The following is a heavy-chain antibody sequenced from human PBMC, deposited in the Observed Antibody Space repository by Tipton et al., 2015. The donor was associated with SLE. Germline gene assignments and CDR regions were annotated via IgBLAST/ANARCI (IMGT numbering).Heavy chain of an antibody. CDR3: ARTEYYYDSSGPDY. Sequence: SLRLSCAASGFTFGSYWMHWVRQAPGKGLVWVSRINSDGSSTSYADSVKGRFTISRDNAKKTLYLQMNSLRAEDTAVYYCARTEYYYDSSGPDYWGQGTLVTVSS. V-gene: IGHV3-74*01. J-gene: IGHJ4*02. CDR1: GFTFGSYW. D-gene: IGHD3-22*01. CDR2: INSDGSST.